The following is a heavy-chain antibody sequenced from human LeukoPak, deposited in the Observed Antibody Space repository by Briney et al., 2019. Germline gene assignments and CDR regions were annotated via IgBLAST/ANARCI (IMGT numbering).Heavy chain of an antibody. CDR2: INSDGSST. Sequence: GGSLRLSCAASGFTFSSYWMHWVRQAPGKGLVWVSRINSDGSSTSYADSVKGRFTISRDNAKNTLYLQMNSLRAEDTAVYYCAREQYQLLYRDYAFDIWGQGTMVTVSS. D-gene: IGHD2-2*02. CDR1: GFTFSSYW. CDR3: AREQYQLLYRDYAFDI. V-gene: IGHV3-74*01. J-gene: IGHJ3*02.